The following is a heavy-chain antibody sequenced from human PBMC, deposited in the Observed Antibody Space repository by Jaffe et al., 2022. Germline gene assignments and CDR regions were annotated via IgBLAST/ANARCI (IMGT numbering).Heavy chain of an antibody. Sequence: EVQLVESGGVVVQPGGSLRLSCAASGFTFDDYAMHWVRQAPGKGLEWVSLISWDGGSTYYADSVKGRFTISRDNSKNSLYLQMNSLRAEDTALYYCAKDTGPEPTVYYYYYMDVWGKGTTVTVSS. CDR1: GFTFDDYA. J-gene: IGHJ6*03. V-gene: IGHV3-43D*04. CDR3: AKDTGPEPTVYYYYYMDV. CDR2: ISWDGGST. D-gene: IGHD1-26*01.